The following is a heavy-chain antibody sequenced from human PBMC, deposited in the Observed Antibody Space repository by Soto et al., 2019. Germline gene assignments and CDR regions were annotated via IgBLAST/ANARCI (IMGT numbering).Heavy chain of an antibody. J-gene: IGHJ6*02. CDR2: INHGGST. V-gene: IGHV4-34*01. D-gene: IGHD2-21*02. Sequence: SETLSLTCTFYYGSFSDYQLSLILQPPFKVLEWIGEINHGGSTNYNPSLESRVTRSVDTSKNQFSLNLNSVTAADTAVYYCARYCGGDCYSLIFGLDVWGQGTTVTVSS. CDR3: ARYCGGDCYSLIFGLDV. CDR1: YGSFSDYQ.